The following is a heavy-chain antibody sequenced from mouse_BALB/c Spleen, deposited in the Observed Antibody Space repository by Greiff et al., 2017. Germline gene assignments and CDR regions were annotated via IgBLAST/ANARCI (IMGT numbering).Heavy chain of an antibody. Sequence: EVQGVESGGGLVKPGGSLKLSCAASGFTFSSYAMSWVRQSPEKRLEWVAEISSGGSYTYYPDTVTGRFTISRDNAKNTLYLEMSSLRSEDTAMYYCARDGSRDAYWGQGTLVTVSA. CDR3: ARDGSRDAY. D-gene: IGHD1-1*01. V-gene: IGHV5-9-4*01. CDR1: GFTFSSYA. CDR2: ISSGGSYT. J-gene: IGHJ3*01.